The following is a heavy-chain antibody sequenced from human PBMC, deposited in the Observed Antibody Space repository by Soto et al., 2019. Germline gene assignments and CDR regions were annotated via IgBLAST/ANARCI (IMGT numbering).Heavy chain of an antibody. CDR1: GGSISSGGYY. J-gene: IGHJ4*02. CDR3: AREVSGFFDD. CDR2: IYYSGST. V-gene: IGHV4-31*03. D-gene: IGHD3-3*01. Sequence: SETLSLTCTVSGGSISSGGYYWSWIRQHPGKGLEWIGYIYYSGSTYYNPSLKSRVTISVDTSKNQFSLKLSSVTAADTAVYYCAREVSGFFDDWGQGTLVTVSS.